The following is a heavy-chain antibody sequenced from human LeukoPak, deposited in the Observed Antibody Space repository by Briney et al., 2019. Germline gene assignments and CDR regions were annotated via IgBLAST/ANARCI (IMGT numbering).Heavy chain of an antibody. V-gene: IGHV5-51*01. CDR3: ARLTIAAAGTSWFDP. CDR2: IYPGDSDT. D-gene: IGHD6-13*01. J-gene: IGHJ5*02. CDR1: GYSFTSYW. Sequence: GESLKISCKGSGYSFTSYWIGWVRQMPGKGLEWMGIIYPGDSDTRYSPSFQGQVTISADKSISTAYLQWSSLKASDTAMYYCARLTIAAAGTSWFDPWGQGTLVTVSS.